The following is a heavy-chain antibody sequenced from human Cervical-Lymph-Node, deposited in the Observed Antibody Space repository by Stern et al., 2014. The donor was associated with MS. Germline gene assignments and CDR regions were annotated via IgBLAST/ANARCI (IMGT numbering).Heavy chain of an antibody. J-gene: IGHJ6*02. CDR3: ARAAYSGYDKESYYYYGMDV. V-gene: IGHV5-51*01. Sequence: VQLVQSGAEVKKPGESLKISCKGSGYNFTTYWIGWVRQMPGQGLEWMGIIYPGDSDTRSRPSFQGQVTISADKSISTAYLQWSSLKASDTAMYYCARAAYSGYDKESYYYYGMDVWGQGTTVTVSS. CDR1: GYNFTTYW. CDR2: IYPGDSDT. D-gene: IGHD5-12*01.